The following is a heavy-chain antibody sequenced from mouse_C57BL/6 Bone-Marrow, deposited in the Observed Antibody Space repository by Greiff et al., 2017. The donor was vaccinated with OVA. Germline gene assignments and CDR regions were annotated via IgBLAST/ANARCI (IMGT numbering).Heavy chain of an antibody. CDR2: FYPGSGSI. V-gene: IGHV1-62-2*01. J-gene: IGHJ3*01. D-gene: IGHD1-1*01. Sequence: VQLQQSGAELVKPGASVKLSCKSSGYTFTEYTIHWVKQRSGQGLEWIGWFYPGSGSIKYNEKFKDKATLTADKSSSTVYMELSRLTSEDSAVYFCARHEDLVLLRSPWFAYWGQGTLVTVSA. CDR3: ARHEDLVLLRSPWFAY. CDR1: GYTFTEYT.